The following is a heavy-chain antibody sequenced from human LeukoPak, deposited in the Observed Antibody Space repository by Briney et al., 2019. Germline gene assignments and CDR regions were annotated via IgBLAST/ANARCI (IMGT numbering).Heavy chain of an antibody. CDR1: GGTFSSYA. J-gene: IGHJ5*02. CDR3: ARGGERWLQFTSFGWFDP. V-gene: IGHV1-69*05. D-gene: IGHD5-24*01. CDR2: IIPIFGTA. Sequence: PVKVSCKASGGTFSSYAISWVRQAPGQGLEWMGGIIPIFGTANYAQKFQGRVTITTDESTSTAYMELSSLRSEDTAVYYCARGGERWLQFTSFGWFDPWGQGTLVTVSS.